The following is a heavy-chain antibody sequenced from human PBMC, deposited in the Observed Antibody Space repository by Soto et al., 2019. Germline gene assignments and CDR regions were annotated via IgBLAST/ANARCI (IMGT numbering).Heavy chain of an antibody. J-gene: IGHJ4*01. D-gene: IGHD3-16*02. CDR2: LDPEDGET. CDR3: ATGDRRTAPDY. V-gene: IGHV1-24*01. CDR1: GYTLTERS. Sequence: SVKVSWKIAGYTLTERSMHWVRQPPGKGLEWMGGLDPEDGETIYAQNFQGRVTVTEDTSTDTAYMELSSLRYDDTAVYYCATGDRRTAPDYWGQGTLGTVAS.